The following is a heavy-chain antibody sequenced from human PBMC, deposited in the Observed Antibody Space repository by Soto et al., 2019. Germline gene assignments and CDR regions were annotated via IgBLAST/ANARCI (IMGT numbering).Heavy chain of an antibody. CDR1: GFIFENFG. D-gene: IGHD1-26*01. V-gene: IGHV3-23*01. CDR2: ISGSGFKK. J-gene: IGHJ5*02. Sequence: GGSLRLSCAASGFIFENFGMSWVRQAPGRGLEWISSISGSGFKKYYADSVKGRFTISRDNSKSTVYLELNNLSAEDTAVYHCAKNQGVELVPLATVDWFDPWGQGSVVTVSS. CDR3: AKNQGVELVPLATVDWFDP.